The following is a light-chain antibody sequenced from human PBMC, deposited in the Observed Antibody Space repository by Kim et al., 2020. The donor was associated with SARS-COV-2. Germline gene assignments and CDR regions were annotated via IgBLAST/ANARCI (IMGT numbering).Light chain of an antibody. CDR3: SSYTSNSTRV. CDR2: DVS. J-gene: IGLJ3*02. Sequence: GQSITNSCTGSRSDVGGYNYVSWYQRHPGKAPRLMIYDVSNRPSGVSNRFSGSKSGNTASLTISGLQAEDEADYYCSSYTSNSTRVFGGGTQLTVL. V-gene: IGLV2-14*03. CDR1: RSDVGGYNY.